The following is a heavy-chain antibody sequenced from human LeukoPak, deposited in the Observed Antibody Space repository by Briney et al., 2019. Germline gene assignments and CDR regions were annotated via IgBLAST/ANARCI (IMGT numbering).Heavy chain of an antibody. CDR3: ATSSSSFDAFDI. J-gene: IGHJ3*02. CDR1: GYTFTSYY. V-gene: IGHV1-24*01. Sequence: ASVKVSCKASGYTFTSYYMHWVRQAPGKGLEWMGGFDPEDGETIYAQKFQGRVTMTEDTSTDTAYMELSSLRSEDTAVYYCATSSSSFDAFDIWGQGTMVTVSS. CDR2: FDPEDGET. D-gene: IGHD6-6*01.